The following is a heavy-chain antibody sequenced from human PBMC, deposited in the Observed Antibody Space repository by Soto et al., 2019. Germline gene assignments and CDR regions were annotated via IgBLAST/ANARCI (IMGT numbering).Heavy chain of an antibody. CDR1: GGSISSGGYY. V-gene: IGHV4-39*01. J-gene: IGHJ6*03. D-gene: IGHD2-15*01. Sequence: PSETLSLTCTVSGGSISSGGYYWSWIRQHPGKGLEWFGYIYYSGSTYYNPSLKSRVTISVDTSKNQFSLKLGSVTAADTAVYYCARGYCSGGSCFYYYYYYYMDVWGKGTTVTVSS. CDR2: IYYSGST. CDR3: ARGYCSGGSCFYYYYYYYMDV.